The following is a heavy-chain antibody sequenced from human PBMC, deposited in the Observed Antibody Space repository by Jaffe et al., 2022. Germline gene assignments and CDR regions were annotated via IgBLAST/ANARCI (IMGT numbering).Heavy chain of an antibody. D-gene: IGHD6-13*01. CDR2: IVVGSGNT. J-gene: IGHJ4*02. CDR1: GFTFTSSA. CDR3: AALIRIAAEGGGTYFDY. Sequence: QMQLVQSGPEVKKPGTSVKVSCKASGFTFTSSAMQWVRQARGQRLEWIGWIVVGSGNTNYAQKFQERVTITRDMSTSTAYMELSSLRSEDTAVYYCAALIRIAAEGGGTYFDYWGQGTLVTVSS. V-gene: IGHV1-58*02.